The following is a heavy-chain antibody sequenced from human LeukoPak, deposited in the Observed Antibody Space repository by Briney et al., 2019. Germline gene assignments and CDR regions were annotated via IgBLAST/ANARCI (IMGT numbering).Heavy chain of an antibody. J-gene: IGHJ4*02. D-gene: IGHD2-2*01. Sequence: GGSLRLSCTASGFTFGDYAMSWVRQAPGKGLEWVGFIRSKAYGGTTEYAASVKGRFTISRDDSKSIAYLQMNSLKTEDTAVYYCTRPRAVVPAALPDYWGQETLVTVSS. V-gene: IGHV3-49*04. CDR3: TRPRAVVPAALPDY. CDR1: GFTFGDYA. CDR2: IRSKAYGGTT.